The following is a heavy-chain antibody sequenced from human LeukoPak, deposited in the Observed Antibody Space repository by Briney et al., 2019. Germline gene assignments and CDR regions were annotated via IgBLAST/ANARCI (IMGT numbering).Heavy chain of an antibody. V-gene: IGHV3-21*01. CDR2: ISSSYSYV. CDR1: GFTFSSYT. J-gene: IGHJ3*02. Sequence: GGSLRLSCAASGFTFSSYTMNWVRQAPGKGLEWGSSISSSYSYVYYADSVKGRFTISRDDAKNSLYLQMNSLRAEDTAVYYCARDPTSSWETAFDIWGQGTMVIVSS. CDR3: ARDPTSSWETAFDI. D-gene: IGHD1-26*01.